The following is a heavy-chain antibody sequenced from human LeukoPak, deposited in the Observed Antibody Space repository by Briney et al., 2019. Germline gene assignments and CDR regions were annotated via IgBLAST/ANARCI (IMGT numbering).Heavy chain of an antibody. CDR3: ARDNGDLDY. V-gene: IGHV1-18*01. CDR1: GYTFTGYG. CDR2: ISAYNGNT. D-gene: IGHD3-10*01. Sequence: GSVKVSCKASGYTFTGYGISWVRQAPGQGLEWVSWISAYNGNTNYAQKLQGRFTMAKDKSTSTAYMELRSLRSDDTAVYYCARDNGDLDYWGEGALVTVSS. J-gene: IGHJ4*02.